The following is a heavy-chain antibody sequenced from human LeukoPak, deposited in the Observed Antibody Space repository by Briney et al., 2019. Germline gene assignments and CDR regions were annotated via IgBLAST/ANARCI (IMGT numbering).Heavy chain of an antibody. D-gene: IGHD3-3*01. Sequence: GGSLRLSCAASGFTSYTYWMSWVRQAPGKGLEWVANIKQDGSEKYYVDSAKGRFIISRDNAKKSLYLQMNSLRAEDTAVYYCASGFLDDFWSGHFWGQGTLVTVSS. CDR1: GFTSYTYW. CDR3: ASGFLDDFWSGHF. J-gene: IGHJ4*02. CDR2: IKQDGSEK. V-gene: IGHV3-7*01.